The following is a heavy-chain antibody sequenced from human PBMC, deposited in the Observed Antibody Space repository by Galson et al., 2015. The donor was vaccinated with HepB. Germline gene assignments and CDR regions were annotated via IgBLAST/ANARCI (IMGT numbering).Heavy chain of an antibody. V-gene: IGHV7-4-1*02. CDR2: INTNTGNP. CDR1: GYTFTSYA. J-gene: IGHJ6*02. D-gene: IGHD6-13*01. Sequence: SVKVSCKASGYTFTSYAMNWVRQAPGQGLEWMGWINTNTGNPTYAQGFTGRFVFSLDTSVSTAYLQISSLKAEDTAVYYCAKPGYSSSWATHYYYYGMDVWGQGTTVTVSS. CDR3: AKPGYSSSWATHYYYYGMDV.